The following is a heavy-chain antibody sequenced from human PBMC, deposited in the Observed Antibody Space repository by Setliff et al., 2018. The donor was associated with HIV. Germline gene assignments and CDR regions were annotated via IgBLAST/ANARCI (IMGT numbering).Heavy chain of an antibody. CDR1: GFTFSTYS. D-gene: IGHD2-2*01. CDR3: ATGSPSFY. Sequence: GGSLRLSCAASGFTFSTYSLNWVRQAPGKGLEWISCISSSSSSIYYADSVKGRFTISRDNAKNSLYLQMKSLRAEDTALYYCATGSPSFYWGQGTQVTVSS. V-gene: IGHV3-48*01. J-gene: IGHJ4*02. CDR2: ISSSSSSI.